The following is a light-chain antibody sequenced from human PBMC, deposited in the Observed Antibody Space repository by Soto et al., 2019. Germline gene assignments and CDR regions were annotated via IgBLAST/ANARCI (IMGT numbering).Light chain of an antibody. Sequence: DIQMTQSPSTLSASVGDRVTITCRASQSISSWLAWYQQKPGKAPKLLIYKASSLESGVPSRFSGSGSGTEFTLTISSLQPDDFATYYCQHYNGYFGQGTKLEIK. CDR1: QSISSW. J-gene: IGKJ2*01. CDR3: QHYNGY. CDR2: KAS. V-gene: IGKV1-5*03.